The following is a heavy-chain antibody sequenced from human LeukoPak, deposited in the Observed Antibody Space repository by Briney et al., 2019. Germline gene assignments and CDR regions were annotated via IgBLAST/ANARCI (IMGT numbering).Heavy chain of an antibody. Sequence: ASVKVSCKASGYTFTSYGISWVRQAPGQGLEWMGWISAYNGNTNYAQKLQGRVTMTTDTSTSTAYMELRSLRSDDTAVCYCARDTVFKGVVPAAFFDPWGQGTLVTVSS. J-gene: IGHJ5*02. CDR3: ARDTVFKGVVPAAFFDP. CDR2: ISAYNGNT. CDR1: GYTFTSYG. V-gene: IGHV1-18*01. D-gene: IGHD2-2*01.